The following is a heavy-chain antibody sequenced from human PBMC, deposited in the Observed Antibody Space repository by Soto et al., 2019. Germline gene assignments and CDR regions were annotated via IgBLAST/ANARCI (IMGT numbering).Heavy chain of an antibody. CDR3: ASCHSSSPYYYYYYMDV. CDR2: TYYRSKWYN. D-gene: IGHD6-6*01. Sequence: SQTLSLTCAISGDSVSSNSAAWNWIRQSPSRGLEWLGRTYYRSKWYNDYAVSVKSRITINPDTSKNQFSLQLNSVTPEDTAVYYCASCHSSSPYYYYYYMDVWGKGTTVTVSS. J-gene: IGHJ6*03. V-gene: IGHV6-1*01. CDR1: GDSVSSNSAA.